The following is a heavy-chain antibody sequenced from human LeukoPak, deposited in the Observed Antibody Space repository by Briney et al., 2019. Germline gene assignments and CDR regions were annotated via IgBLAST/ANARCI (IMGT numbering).Heavy chain of an antibody. Sequence: SETLSLTCTVSGGSIGHYYWSWIRQPPGKGLEWIGYIYYSGSTNYNPSLKSRVTISVDTSKNQFSLKLSSVTAADTAVYYCARWPPPYSYGYVLDYWGQGTLVTVSS. CDR3: ARWPPPYSYGYVLDY. J-gene: IGHJ4*02. D-gene: IGHD5-18*01. CDR2: IYYSGST. CDR1: GGSIGHYY. V-gene: IGHV4-59*01.